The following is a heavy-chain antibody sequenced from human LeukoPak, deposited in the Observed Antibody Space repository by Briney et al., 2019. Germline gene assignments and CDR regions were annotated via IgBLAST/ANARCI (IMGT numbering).Heavy chain of an antibody. CDR1: GGSISTYY. Sequence: PSETLSLTCTVSGGSISTYYWSWIRQPPGKGLEWIGYIYYSGSTNYNPSLKSRVTISADTSKSQFSLKLSSVTAADTAVYYCAGGYSGAAFLWGQGTLVTVSS. V-gene: IGHV4-59*01. CDR3: AGGYSGAAFL. CDR2: IYYSGST. D-gene: IGHD5-12*01. J-gene: IGHJ4*02.